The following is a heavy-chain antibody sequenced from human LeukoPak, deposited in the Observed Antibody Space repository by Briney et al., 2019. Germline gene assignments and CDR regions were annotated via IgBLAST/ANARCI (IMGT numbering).Heavy chain of an antibody. CDR3: AKKVVVGATSPYSDFQD. CDR1: GFTFSSYA. V-gene: IGHV3-23*01. Sequence: GGSLRLSCVASGFTFSSYAMSWVRQASGKGLEWVSAISGSGVTTHYAGSVKGRFSISRDNSKNTLYLQMNSLRAEDTALYYCAKKVVVGATSPYSDFQDWGQGTLVTVSS. D-gene: IGHD1-26*01. CDR2: ISGSGVTT. J-gene: IGHJ1*01.